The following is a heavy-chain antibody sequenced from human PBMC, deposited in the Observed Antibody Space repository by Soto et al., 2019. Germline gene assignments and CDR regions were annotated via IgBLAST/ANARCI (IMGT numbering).Heavy chain of an antibody. D-gene: IGHD1-1*01. Sequence: DVQVLESGGGLVQPGGSLRLSCAASGFTFSSYAMHWVRQAPGKGLQWVSGITGRGSISHYADSVEGRFTISRDNSKNPLYLQMNSLRAEDTAVYYCGRGTGVDEASFDYWGQGTLVTVSS. V-gene: IGHV3-23*01. CDR3: GRGTGVDEASFDY. CDR2: ITGRGSIS. CDR1: GFTFSSYA. J-gene: IGHJ4*02.